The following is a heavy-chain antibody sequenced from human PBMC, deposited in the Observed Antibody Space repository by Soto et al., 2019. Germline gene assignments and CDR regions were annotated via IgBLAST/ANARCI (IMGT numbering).Heavy chain of an antibody. CDR3: ASQNSGYEERYGMDV. D-gene: IGHD5-12*01. Sequence: QVQLVQSGAEVKKPGASVKVSCKASGYTFTSYGISWVRQAPGQGLEWMGWISAYNGNTNYAQKLQGRVTMTTDTYTSTAYMGLEGLRPDDTAGYYCASQNSGYEERYGMDVWGQGTTVTVSS. J-gene: IGHJ6*02. CDR1: GYTFTSYG. V-gene: IGHV1-18*01. CDR2: ISAYNGNT.